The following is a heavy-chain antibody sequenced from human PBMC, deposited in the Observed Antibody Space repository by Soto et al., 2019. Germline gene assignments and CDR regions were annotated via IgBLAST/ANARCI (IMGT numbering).Heavy chain of an antibody. CDR1: GLTFSRFA. CDR2: LSGGGGST. V-gene: IGHV3-23*01. J-gene: IGHJ4*02. Sequence: EVQLLESGGDLVQPGGSLRLSCVASGLTFSRFALSWVRQSPGKGLEWVSALSGGGGSTYYADSVKGRFTVSRDNSKNTLYLQMNTLRAEDTAVYYCTKFVFYGDSLVEYWGKGTLVTVSS. CDR3: TKFVFYGDSLVEY. D-gene: IGHD4-17*01.